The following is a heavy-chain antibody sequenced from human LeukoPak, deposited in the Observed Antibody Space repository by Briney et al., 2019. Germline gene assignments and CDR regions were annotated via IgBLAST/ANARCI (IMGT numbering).Heavy chain of an antibody. D-gene: IGHD2-15*01. CDR1: GYTFTSHW. J-gene: IGHJ4*02. V-gene: IGHV5-51*01. CDR3: ARPICSGGSCYSDY. Sequence: GESLKISCKGSGYTFTSHWIAWVRQMPGKGLEGMGIISPGDSDTRYSPSFQGQVTISADESINTAYLQWSSLKASDTAMYYCARPICSGGSCYSDYWGQGILVTVSS. CDR2: ISPGDSDT.